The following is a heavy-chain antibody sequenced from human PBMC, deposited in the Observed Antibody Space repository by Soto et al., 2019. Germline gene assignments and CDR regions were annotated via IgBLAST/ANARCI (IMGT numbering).Heavy chain of an antibody. Sequence: GALRLSCAASGFTFSSYSMNWVRQAPGKGLEWVSSISSSSSYIYYADSVKGRFTISRDNAKNSLYLQMNSLRAEDTAVYYCARETFAAAYAATSAFDFWGQGTLVTVSS. CDR3: ARETFAAAYAATSAFDF. V-gene: IGHV3-21*01. J-gene: IGHJ4*02. D-gene: IGHD3-16*01. CDR2: ISSSSSYI. CDR1: GFTFSSYS.